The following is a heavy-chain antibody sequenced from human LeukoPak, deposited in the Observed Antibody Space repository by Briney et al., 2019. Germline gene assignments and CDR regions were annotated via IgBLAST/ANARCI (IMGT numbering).Heavy chain of an antibody. Sequence: PGGSLRLSCAASGFTFSHAWMSWVRQAPEKGLEWVGRIKSKTDGGTTDYAASVKGRFTISRDDSKNTLYLQMNSLKTEDTAVYYCTVVNYGSGSYPLGYWGQGTLVTGSS. CDR3: TVVNYGSGSYPLGY. J-gene: IGHJ4*02. CDR2: IKSKTDGGTT. D-gene: IGHD3-10*01. CDR1: GFTFSHAW. V-gene: IGHV3-15*01.